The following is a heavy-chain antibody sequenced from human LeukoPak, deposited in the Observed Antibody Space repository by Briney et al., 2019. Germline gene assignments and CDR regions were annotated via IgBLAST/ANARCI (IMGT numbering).Heavy chain of an antibody. D-gene: IGHD6-13*01. V-gene: IGHV4-39*07. Sequence: PSETLSLTCTVSGGSISSSGYFWGWIRQPPGKGLEWFGSIHYSESTNYNPSLKSRVTIAVDTSKNQFSLKLSSWTAADTAVYYCARGSIAAAALVHLDYWGQGTLVTVSS. J-gene: IGHJ4*02. CDR3: ARGSIAAAALVHLDY. CDR1: GGSISSSGYF. CDR2: IHYSEST.